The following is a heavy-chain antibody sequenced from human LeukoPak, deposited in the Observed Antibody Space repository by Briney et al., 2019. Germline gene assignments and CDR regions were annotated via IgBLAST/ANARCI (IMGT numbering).Heavy chain of an antibody. CDR1: GYTFTSYG. D-gene: IGHD3-22*01. Sequence: ASVKVSCKASGYTFTSYGISWVRQAPGQGLEWMGWISAYNGNTNYAQKLQGRVTMTTDTSTSTAYMELRSLRSDDTAVYYCARVHYYDSYFILGYWGQGTLVTVSS. J-gene: IGHJ4*02. V-gene: IGHV1-18*01. CDR2: ISAYNGNT. CDR3: ARVHYYDSYFILGY.